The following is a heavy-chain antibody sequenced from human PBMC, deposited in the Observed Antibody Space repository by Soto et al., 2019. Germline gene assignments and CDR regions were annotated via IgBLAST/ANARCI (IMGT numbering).Heavy chain of an antibody. V-gene: IGHV3-23*01. D-gene: IGHD4-17*01. CDR3: ARPRGYGVFDAYDI. CDR2: ISASGDTI. J-gene: IGHJ3*02. CDR1: GFTFSTYA. Sequence: GGSLRLSCAASGFTFSTYAMSWVRQAPGKGLEWVSAISASGDTIYYADSVKGRFTISRDNSMNALYLQISSLRIEDTAVYYCARPRGYGVFDAYDIWGQGTIVTVS.